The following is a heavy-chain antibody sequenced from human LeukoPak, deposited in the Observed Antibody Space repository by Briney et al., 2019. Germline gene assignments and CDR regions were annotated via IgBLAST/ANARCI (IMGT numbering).Heavy chain of an antibody. V-gene: IGHV4-61*01. CDR2: IYYSGHT. Sequence: SETLSLTCTVSGDSVSSGSFYWSWIRQPPGKGLEWIGYIYYSGHTNYNPSLKSRVTISVDTSKNQFSLKLSSVTAADTAVYYCAREGVYGDQHLDYWGQGTLVTVSS. CDR1: GDSVSSGSFY. J-gene: IGHJ4*02. CDR3: AREGVYGDQHLDY. D-gene: IGHD4-17*01.